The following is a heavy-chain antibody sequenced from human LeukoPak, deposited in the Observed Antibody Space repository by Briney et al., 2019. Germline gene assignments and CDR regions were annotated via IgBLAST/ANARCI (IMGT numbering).Heavy chain of an antibody. D-gene: IGHD3-10*01. CDR2: IGTAGDT. V-gene: IGHV3-13*04. J-gene: IGHJ6*02. CDR1: GFTFCSYD. CDR3: ARASPYYYGSGKPNYYYYGMDV. Sequence: PGGSLRLSCAASGFTFCSYDMHWVRQATGKGLEWVSAIGTAGDTYYPGSVKGRFTISRENAKNSLYLQMNSLRAGDTAVYYCARASPYYYGSGKPNYYYYGMDVWGQGTTVTVSS.